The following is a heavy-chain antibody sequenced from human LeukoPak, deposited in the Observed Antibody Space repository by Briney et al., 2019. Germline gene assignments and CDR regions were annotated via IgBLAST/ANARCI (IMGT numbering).Heavy chain of an antibody. V-gene: IGHV3-30*04. Sequence: GGSLRLSCAASGFTFSSYAMHWVRQAPGKGLEWVAVISYDGSNKYYADSVKGRFTISRDNSKNTLYLQMNSLRAEDTAVYYCARVGCTNGVCYEFDYWGQGTLVTVSS. CDR1: GFTFSSYA. CDR2: ISYDGSNK. D-gene: IGHD2-8*01. CDR3: ARVGCTNGVCYEFDY. J-gene: IGHJ4*02.